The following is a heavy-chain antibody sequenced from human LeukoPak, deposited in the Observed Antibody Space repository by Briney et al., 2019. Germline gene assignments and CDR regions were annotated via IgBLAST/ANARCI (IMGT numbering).Heavy chain of an antibody. J-gene: IGHJ4*02. CDR3: ARDYYDSSGYYYPMDY. CDR2: INPSGGST. V-gene: IGHV1-46*01. Sequence: ASVNVSCKASGYTFTSYYMHWVRQAPGQGLEWMGIINPSGGSTSYAQKFQGRVTMTRDTSTSTVYMELSSLRSEDTAVYYCARDYYDSSGYYYPMDYWGQGTLVTVSS. CDR1: GYTFTSYY. D-gene: IGHD3-22*01.